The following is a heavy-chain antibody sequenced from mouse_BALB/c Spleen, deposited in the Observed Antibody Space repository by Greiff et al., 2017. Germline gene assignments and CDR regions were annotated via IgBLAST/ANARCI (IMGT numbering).Heavy chain of an antibody. CDR3: VRGVYYGYDDYAMDY. CDR1: GFSFNTYA. J-gene: IGHJ4*01. Sequence: EVQLVESGGGLVQPKGSLKLSCAASGFSFNTYAMNWVRQPSGKGLDWVARIRSKSNNYATYYTDSVKDRFTISRDDSQSMLYLHMNNLQTEDTAMYYGVRGVYYGYDDYAMDYWGQGTSVTVSS. CDR2: IRSKSNNYAT. D-gene: IGHD2-2*01. V-gene: IGHV10-1*02.